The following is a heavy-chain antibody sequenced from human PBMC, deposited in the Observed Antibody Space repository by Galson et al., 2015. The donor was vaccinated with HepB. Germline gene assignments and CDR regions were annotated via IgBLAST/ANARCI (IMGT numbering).Heavy chain of an antibody. V-gene: IGHV3-21*01. D-gene: IGHD2-2*01. CDR3: ARGSPLMGGQSQPLLGPFDY. Sequence: SLRLSCAASGFTFSSYSMNWVRQAPGKGLEWVSSISSSSSYIYYADSVKGRFTISRDNAKNSLYLQMNSLRAEDTAVYYCARGSPLMGGQSQPLLGPFDYWGQGTLVTVSS. J-gene: IGHJ4*02. CDR2: ISSSSSYI. CDR1: GFTFSSYS.